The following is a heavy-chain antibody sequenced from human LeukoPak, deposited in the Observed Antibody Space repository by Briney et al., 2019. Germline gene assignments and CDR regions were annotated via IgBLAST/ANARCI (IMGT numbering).Heavy chain of an antibody. J-gene: IGHJ4*02. CDR3: ARQFVSWPFDY. Sequence: SETLSLTCTVSGGSISSSSYYWGWIRQPPGKGLEWIGSIYYSGSTYYNPSLKSRVTISVDTSKNQFSLKLSSVTVADTAVYYCARQFVSWPFDYWGQGTLVTVSS. CDR1: GGSISSSSYY. CDR2: IYYSGST. V-gene: IGHV4-39*01. D-gene: IGHD6-13*01.